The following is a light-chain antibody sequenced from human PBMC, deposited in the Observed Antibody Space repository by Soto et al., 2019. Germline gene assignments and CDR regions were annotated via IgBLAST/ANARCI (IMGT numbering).Light chain of an antibody. V-gene: IGLV2-14*01. Sequence: QSLLTQPASVSGSPGQSITISCTGTSSDVGASNSVSWYQQHPDKAPKLMIYDVTNRPSGVSIRFSGSKSGNTASLTISGLQAEDEADYYCTSYNYIYVFGTGTKVTVL. CDR2: DVT. CDR3: TSYNYIYV. J-gene: IGLJ1*01. CDR1: SSDVGASNS.